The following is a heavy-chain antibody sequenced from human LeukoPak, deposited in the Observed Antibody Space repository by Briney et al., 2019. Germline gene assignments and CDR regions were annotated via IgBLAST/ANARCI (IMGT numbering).Heavy chain of an antibody. Sequence: GGSLRLSCAASGFTFSTYDMQWVRQAPGKGLEWVSGINRSGRTYYTDSVKGRFTISRDNSKNTLYLQTNSLRAEDTAVYHCAKGGYFAFETWGQGTMVAVSS. J-gene: IGHJ3*02. V-gene: IGHV3-23*01. D-gene: IGHD2-2*03. CDR2: INRSGRT. CDR3: AKGGYFAFET. CDR1: GFTFSTYD.